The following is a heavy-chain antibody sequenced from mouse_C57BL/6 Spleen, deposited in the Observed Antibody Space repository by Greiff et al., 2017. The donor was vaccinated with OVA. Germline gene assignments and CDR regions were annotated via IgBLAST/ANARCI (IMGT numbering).Heavy chain of an antibody. CDR3: ARGRAMDY. CDR2: IDPEDGET. CDR1: GFNINDYY. D-gene: IGHD3-3*01. J-gene: IGHJ4*01. V-gene: IGHV14-2*01. Sequence: VQLQQSGAELVKPGASVKLSCTASGFNINDYYMHWVKQRTEQGLEWIGRIDPEDGETKYAQKFQGKATITADQSSTTAYLQLSSLTSEDTAVYYCARGRAMDYWGQGTSVTVSS.